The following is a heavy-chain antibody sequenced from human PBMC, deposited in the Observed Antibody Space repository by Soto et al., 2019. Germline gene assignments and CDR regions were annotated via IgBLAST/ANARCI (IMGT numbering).Heavy chain of an antibody. CDR1: GFTFSSYA. Sequence: EVQLLESGGGLVQPGGSLRLFCAASGFTFSSYAMSWVRQAPGKGLEWVSVISGSDGSTYYADSVKGRFTISRDNSKNTLYLQMNSLRAEDTAVYYCARRSSGWYFDYWGQGTLVTVSS. J-gene: IGHJ4*02. CDR3: ARRSSGWYFDY. D-gene: IGHD6-19*01. CDR2: ISGSDGST. V-gene: IGHV3-23*01.